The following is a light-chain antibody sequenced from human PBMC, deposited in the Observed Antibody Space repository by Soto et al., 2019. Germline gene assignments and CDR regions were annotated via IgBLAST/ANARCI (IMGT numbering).Light chain of an antibody. J-gene: IGLJ3*02. CDR1: GSDIGGYNY. CDR2: EVS. V-gene: IGLV2-14*01. Sequence: QSALTQPASVSGSPGQSVTISCTGTGSDIGGYNYVSWYQQHPGKAPKLIIYEVSDRPSGVSNRFSGSKSGNTASLTISGLQADDEADYYCCSYTSSATRVFGGGTQLTVL. CDR3: CSYTSSATRV.